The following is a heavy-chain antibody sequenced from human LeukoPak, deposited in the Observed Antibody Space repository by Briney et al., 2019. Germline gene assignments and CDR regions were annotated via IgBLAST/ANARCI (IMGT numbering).Heavy chain of an antibody. CDR1: GASIGSYY. CDR2: IYDSRST. V-gene: IGHV4-59*08. J-gene: IGHJ6*02. Sequence: SETLSLTCTVSGASIGSYYWSWIRQPPGKGLEWIGYIYDSRSTNYNPSLKSRVTMSVDTSKNQFSLRLSSVTAADTAVYYCARSGSCSSSTMCSAYNYYGMDVWGQGTTVTVSS. D-gene: IGHD2-2*01. CDR3: ARSGSCSSSTMCSAYNYYGMDV.